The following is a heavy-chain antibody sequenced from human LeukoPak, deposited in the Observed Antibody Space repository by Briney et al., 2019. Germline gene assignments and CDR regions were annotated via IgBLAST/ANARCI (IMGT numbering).Heavy chain of an antibody. V-gene: IGHV4-59*08. J-gene: IGHJ4*02. CDR3: ARHRGRIYFDY. D-gene: IGHD2/OR15-2a*01. CDR2: IYYSGST. Sequence: PSETLSLTCTVSGGSISSYYWSWIRQPLGKGLEWIGYIYYSGSTNYNPSLKSRVTISVDTSKNQFSLKLSSVTAADTAVYYCARHRGRIYFDYWGQGTLVTVSS. CDR1: GGSISSYY.